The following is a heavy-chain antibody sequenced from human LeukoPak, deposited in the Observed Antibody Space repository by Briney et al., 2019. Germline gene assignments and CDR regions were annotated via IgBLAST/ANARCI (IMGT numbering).Heavy chain of an antibody. Sequence: ASVKVSCKASGYTFTDYFMHWVRQAPGQGLEWMGGIIPMFATANYAQKFRGRVTMTADESTSTAYMHLSSLRSEDTAVYFCARHYSITGGRLSGYWLDPWGQGTLVTVSS. CDR3: ARHYSITGGRLSGYWLDP. CDR2: IIPMFATA. D-gene: IGHD7-27*01. J-gene: IGHJ5*02. V-gene: IGHV1-69*13. CDR1: GYTFTDYF.